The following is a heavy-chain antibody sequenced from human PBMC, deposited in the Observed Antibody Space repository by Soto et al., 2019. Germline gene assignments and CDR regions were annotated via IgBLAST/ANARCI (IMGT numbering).Heavy chain of an antibody. CDR3: ARVSIPNYYYGMDV. CDR2: INPNSGGT. CDR1: GYTFTGYY. Sequence: ASVKVSCKASGYTFTGYYMHWVRQAPGQGLEWMGWINPNSGGTNYAQKFQGRVTTTRDTSISTAYMELSRLRSDDTAVYYCARVSIPNYYYGMDVWGQGTTVTVSS. D-gene: IGHD2-21*01. V-gene: IGHV1-2*02. J-gene: IGHJ6*02.